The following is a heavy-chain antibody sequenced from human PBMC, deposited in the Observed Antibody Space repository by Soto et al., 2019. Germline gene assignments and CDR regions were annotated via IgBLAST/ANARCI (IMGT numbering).Heavy chain of an antibody. V-gene: IGHV1-69*13. D-gene: IGHD2-2*01. CDR2: IIPIFGTA. CDR3: ARSSGNIVVVPAAIRPYYYYYGMDV. CDR1: GGTFSSYA. J-gene: IGHJ6*02. Sequence: ASVKVSCKASGGTFSSYAISWVRQAPGQGLEWMGGIIPIFGTANYAQKFQGRVTITADESTSTAYMELSSLRSEDTAVYYCARSSGNIVVVPAAIRPYYYYYGMDVWGQGTTVTVSS.